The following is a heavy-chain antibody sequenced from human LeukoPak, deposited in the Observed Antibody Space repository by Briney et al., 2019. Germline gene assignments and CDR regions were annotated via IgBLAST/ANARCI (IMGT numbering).Heavy chain of an antibody. Sequence: ASVKVSCKVSGYTLTELSMHWVRQAPGKGLEWIGGFDPEDGETIYAQKFQGRVTMTEDTSTDTAYMELSSLRSEDTAVYYCATFALPVVPAASDYYYYGMDVWGQGTTVTVSS. V-gene: IGHV1-24*01. CDR3: ATFALPVVPAASDYYYYGMDV. J-gene: IGHJ6*02. CDR2: FDPEDGET. D-gene: IGHD2-2*01. CDR1: GYTLTELS.